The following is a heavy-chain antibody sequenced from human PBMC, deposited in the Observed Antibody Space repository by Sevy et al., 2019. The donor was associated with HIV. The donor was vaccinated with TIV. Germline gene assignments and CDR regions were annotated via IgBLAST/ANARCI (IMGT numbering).Heavy chain of an antibody. J-gene: IGHJ4*02. CDR2: FCMGGDRI. V-gene: IGHV3-23*01. Sequence: GGSLRLSCTTSGFRFSIYAMTWVRQAPGKGLEWVSSFCMGGDRIYYADSVRGRFSISRDDSKNTLYLEMNNLRAEDTAKYYCAREGCSIGHDYWGQGTLVTVSS. D-gene: IGHD2-2*01. CDR3: AREGCSIGHDY. CDR1: GFRFSIYA.